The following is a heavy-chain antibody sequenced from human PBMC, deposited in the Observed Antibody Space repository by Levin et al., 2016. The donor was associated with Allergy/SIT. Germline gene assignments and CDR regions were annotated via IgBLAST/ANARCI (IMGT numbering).Heavy chain of an antibody. J-gene: IGHJ4*02. CDR1: GYTFTGYY. CDR2: INPNSGGT. Sequence: ASVKVSCKASGYTFTGYYMHWVRQAPGQGLEWMGWINPNSGGTNYAQKFQGWVTMTRDTSISTAYMELSRLRSDDTAVYYCARDASFNWNPLDYWGQGTLVTVSS. V-gene: IGHV1-2*04. CDR3: ARDASFNWNPLDY. D-gene: IGHD1-20*01.